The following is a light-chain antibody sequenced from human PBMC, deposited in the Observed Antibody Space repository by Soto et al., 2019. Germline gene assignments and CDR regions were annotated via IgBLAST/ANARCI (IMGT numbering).Light chain of an antibody. CDR1: QSVSTY. CDR3: HQRSKWPRT. V-gene: IGKV3-11*01. Sequence: TQCPATVSASPGYRVALACGASQSVSTYLVWYQQKPGQAPRLLIYATSTRPTGVPARFSGSGSGTDFTLTISSLEPEDFAVYYCHQRSKWPRTFGGGTKVDIK. J-gene: IGKJ4*01. CDR2: ATS.